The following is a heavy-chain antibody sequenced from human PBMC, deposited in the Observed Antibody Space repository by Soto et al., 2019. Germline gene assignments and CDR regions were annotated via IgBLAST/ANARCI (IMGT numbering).Heavy chain of an antibody. Sequence: QVQLVQSGGGVVQPGRSLRLSCAGSGFTFSSYGIHWVRQAPGKGLEGVALISYDGGNEKYTESVTDRFTISRDDSHNVAYLQMISLRTDDKAIYYCSKDRYSGTYPTDFDYWGHGSLVTVSS. J-gene: IGHJ4*01. V-gene: IGHV3-30*18. CDR3: SKDRYSGTYPTDFDY. CDR1: GFTFSSYG. CDR2: ISYDGGNE. D-gene: IGHD1-26*01.